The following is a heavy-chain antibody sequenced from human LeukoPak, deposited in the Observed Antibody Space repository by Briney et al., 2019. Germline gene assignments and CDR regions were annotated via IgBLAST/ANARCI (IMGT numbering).Heavy chain of an antibody. CDR2: IYYSGST. CDR1: GGSISSYY. J-gene: IGHJ4*02. Sequence: SETLSLTCTVSGGSISSYYWSWIRQPPGKGLEWIGYIYYSGSTNYNPSLKSRVTISVDTSKNQFSLKLSSVTAADTAVYYCARESGRDYGGNGLDYWGQGTLVTVSS. D-gene: IGHD4-23*01. V-gene: IGHV4-59*01. CDR3: ARESGRDYGGNGLDY.